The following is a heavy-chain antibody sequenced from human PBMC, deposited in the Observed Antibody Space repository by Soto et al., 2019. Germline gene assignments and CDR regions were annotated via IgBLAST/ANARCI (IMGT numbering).Heavy chain of an antibody. Sequence: QVQLVESGGGVVQPGRSLRLSCAASGFTFSSYAMHWVRQAPGKGLEWVAVISYDGSNKYYADSVKGRFTISRDNSKNTLYLQMNSLRAEDTAVYYCASLGGHDAFDIWGQGTMVTVSS. CDR1: GFTFSSYA. V-gene: IGHV3-30-3*01. D-gene: IGHD3-16*01. CDR2: ISYDGSNK. J-gene: IGHJ3*02. CDR3: ASLGGHDAFDI.